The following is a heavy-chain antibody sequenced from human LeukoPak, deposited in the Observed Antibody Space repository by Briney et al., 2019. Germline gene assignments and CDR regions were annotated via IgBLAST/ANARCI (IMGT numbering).Heavy chain of an antibody. CDR1: VRSIRSSYNY. J-gene: IGHJ5*02. Sequence: SGTLSLTWTVPVRSIRSSYNYWGWFRQPPGKGLEWIGSIYDSGSTYYNPSLKSRVTISVDTSKNQFSLKLNSVTAADTAVYYCARHYGPWGQGTLVTVSS. V-gene: IGHV4-39*01. D-gene: IGHD3-10*01. CDR3: ARHYGP. CDR2: IYDSGST.